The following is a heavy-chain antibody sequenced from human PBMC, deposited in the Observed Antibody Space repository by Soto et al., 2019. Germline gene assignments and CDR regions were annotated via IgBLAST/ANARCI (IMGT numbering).Heavy chain of an antibody. D-gene: IGHD6-19*01. CDR1: GGSISSSSYY. CDR3: AGWLDDFDY. CDR2: IYYSGST. Sequence: SETLSLTCTVSGGSISSSSYYWGWIRQPPGKGLEWIGSIYYSGSTYYNPSLKSRVTISVDTSKNQFSLKLSSVTAADTAVYYCAGWLDDFDYWGQGTLVTVSS. J-gene: IGHJ4*02. V-gene: IGHV4-39*01.